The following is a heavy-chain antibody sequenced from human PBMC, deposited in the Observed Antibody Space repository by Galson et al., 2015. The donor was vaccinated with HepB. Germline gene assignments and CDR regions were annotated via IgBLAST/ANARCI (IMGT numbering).Heavy chain of an antibody. CDR2: FDPEDGET. D-gene: IGHD1-26*01. J-gene: IGHJ4*02. CDR1: GYTLTELS. CDR3: AIRVGATPPDYFDY. Sequence: CKVSGYTLTELSMHWVRQAPGKGLEWMGGFDPEDGETIYAQKFQGRVTMTEDTSTDTAYMELSSLRSEDTAVYYCAIRVGATPPDYFDYWGREPWSPSPQ. V-gene: IGHV1-24*01.